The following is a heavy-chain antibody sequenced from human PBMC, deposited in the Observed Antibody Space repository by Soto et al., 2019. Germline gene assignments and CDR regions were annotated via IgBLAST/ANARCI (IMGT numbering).Heavy chain of an antibody. CDR3: ARAPVDYYDSSGYPRNYFDY. V-gene: IGHV4-31*03. CDR2: IYYSGST. J-gene: IGHJ4*02. Sequence: TSETLSLTCTVSGGSISSGGYYWSWIRQHPGKGLEWIGYIYYSGSTYYNPSLKSRVTISVDTSKDQFSLKLSSVTAADTAVYYCARAPVDYYDSSGYPRNYFDYWGQGTLVTVPS. D-gene: IGHD3-22*01. CDR1: GGSISSGGYY.